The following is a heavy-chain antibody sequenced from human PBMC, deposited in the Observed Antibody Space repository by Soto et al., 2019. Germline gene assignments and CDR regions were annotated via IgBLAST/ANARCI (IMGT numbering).Heavy chain of an antibody. CDR3: AKDSTVTTSLYFYYYGFDV. J-gene: IGHJ6*02. CDR1: GFTFNHYA. CDR2: VSGRGGST. D-gene: IGHD4-17*01. Sequence: VHLLESGGGSVQRGGSLRLACTASGFTFNHYAMSWVRQAPGKGLEWVSAVSGRGGSTKYADSVKGRFIISRDNSNSTLYLQMDSLRGEDTAVYYCAKDSTVTTSLYFYYYGFDVWGQGTTVTVSS. V-gene: IGHV3-23*01.